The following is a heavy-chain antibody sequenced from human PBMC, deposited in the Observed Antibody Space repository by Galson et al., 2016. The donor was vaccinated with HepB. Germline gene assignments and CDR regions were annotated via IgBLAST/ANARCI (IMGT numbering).Heavy chain of an antibody. CDR2: ISWDDDK. J-gene: IGHJ4*02. CDR3: AHRITSYRSSWSIFDY. V-gene: IGHV2-5*08. Sequence: PALVKPTQTLTLTCTFSGFSLSSSPVGVSWIRQPPGKALEWLALISWDDDKRYKSSLKRRLTITRDTSKNQVVLTMTNMDPMDTATYYCAHRITSYRSSWSIFDYGGQGTPVTVSS. D-gene: IGHD6-13*01. CDR1: GFSLSSSPVG.